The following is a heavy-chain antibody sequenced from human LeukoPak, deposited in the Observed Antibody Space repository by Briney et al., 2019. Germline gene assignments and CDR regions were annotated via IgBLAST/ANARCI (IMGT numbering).Heavy chain of an antibody. Sequence: ASVNVSCTSSGYTSSIYGISWMRQAPGQGLEWMGWISTYNGNTNYAQKFHGRVTMTTDTSTSTAYMELRSLRSDDTAVYYCARDVPGSIGTTARFDPWGQGTLVTVSS. V-gene: IGHV1-18*01. CDR1: GYTSSIYG. CDR3: ARDVPGSIGTTARFDP. D-gene: IGHD1-1*01. J-gene: IGHJ5*02. CDR2: ISTYNGNT.